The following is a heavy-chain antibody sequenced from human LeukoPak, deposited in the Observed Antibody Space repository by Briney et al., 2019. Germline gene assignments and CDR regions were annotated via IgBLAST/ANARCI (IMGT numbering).Heavy chain of an antibody. V-gene: IGHV4-61*01. J-gene: IGHJ4*02. D-gene: IGHD6-13*01. CDR2: IYYSGST. CDR1: GGSVSSGSYY. CDR3: ARAKGNSWYPYYFDY. Sequence: SETLSLTCTASGGSVSSGSYYWSWIRQPPGKGLEWIGYIYYSGSTNYNPSLKSRVTISVDTSKNQFSLKLSSVTAADTAVYYCARAKGNSWYPYYFDYWGQRTLVTVSS.